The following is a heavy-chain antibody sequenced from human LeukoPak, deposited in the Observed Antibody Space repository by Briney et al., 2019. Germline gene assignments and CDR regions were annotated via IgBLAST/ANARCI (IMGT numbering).Heavy chain of an antibody. V-gene: IGHV4-4*07. J-gene: IGHJ4*02. CDR3: GRGIGTINFDY. D-gene: IGHD1-7*01. CDR1: GGSMSSYY. Sequence: SETLSLTCSVSGGSMSSYYWSWIRQPAGKGLEWIGRIYTTGNTNYNPSLKSRVTISVDTSKNQFSLKLDSVNAADTAVYYCGRGIGTINFDYWGQGVLVTVSS. CDR2: IYTTGNT.